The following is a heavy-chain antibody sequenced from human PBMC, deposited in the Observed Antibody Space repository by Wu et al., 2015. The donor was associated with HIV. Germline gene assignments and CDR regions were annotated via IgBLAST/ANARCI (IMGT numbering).Heavy chain of an antibody. Sequence: VQLVQSGAEVKQPGASVRVSCLASGYTFSSYGISWVRQAPGQGLEWMGWISAHRGRPNYAQRFQGRVTMTTDTSTNRVYLDLRSLRPDDTAVYFCARDQSSGTFDYWGQGTLVSVSS. D-gene: IGHD6-25*01. V-gene: IGHV1-18*01. J-gene: IGHJ4*02. CDR1: GYTFSSYG. CDR2: ISAHRGRP. CDR3: ARDQSSGTFDY.